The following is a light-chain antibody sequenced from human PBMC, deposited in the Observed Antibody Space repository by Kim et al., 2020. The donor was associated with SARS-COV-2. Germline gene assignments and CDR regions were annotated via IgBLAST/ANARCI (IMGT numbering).Light chain of an antibody. V-gene: IGLV3-21*04. Sequence: APGNTAKITCGGEDIGSKSVCGYQQEADQATVVVIYYDNDRPAGIPERFCGSNSENAATLTISRVEAGDEDDYYCQVWDSSSDHWVFGGGTQLTVL. CDR2: YDN. J-gene: IGLJ3*02. CDR1: DIGSKS. CDR3: QVWDSSSDHWV.